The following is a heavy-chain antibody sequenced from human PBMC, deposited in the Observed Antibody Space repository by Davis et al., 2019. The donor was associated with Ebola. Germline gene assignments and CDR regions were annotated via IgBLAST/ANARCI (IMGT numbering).Heavy chain of an antibody. CDR2: INHSGST. J-gene: IGHJ3*02. Sequence: GSLRLSCAASGFTFSSYSMNWVRQAPGKGLEWIGEINHSGSTNYNPSLKSRVTISVDTSKNQFSLKLSSVTAADTAVYYCARSRWFRGRDAFDIWGQGTMVTVSS. D-gene: IGHD3-10*01. CDR1: GFTFSSYS. V-gene: IGHV4-34*01. CDR3: ARSRWFRGRDAFDI.